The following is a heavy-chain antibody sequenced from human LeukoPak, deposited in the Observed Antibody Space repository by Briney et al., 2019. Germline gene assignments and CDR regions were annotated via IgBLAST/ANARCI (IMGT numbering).Heavy chain of an antibody. CDR3: TTDLGAYCGGDCWRNAFDI. CDR2: IKSKTDGGTT. J-gene: IGHJ3*02. CDR1: GFTFSSYG. V-gene: IGHV3-15*01. D-gene: IGHD2-21*02. Sequence: GGSLRLSYAASGFTFSSYGMHWVRQAPGKGLEWVSRIKSKTDGGTTDYAAPLKGRFTISRDDSKNTLYLQMNGLRTEDTAVYYCTTDLGAYCGGDCWRNAFDIWGQGTMVTVSS.